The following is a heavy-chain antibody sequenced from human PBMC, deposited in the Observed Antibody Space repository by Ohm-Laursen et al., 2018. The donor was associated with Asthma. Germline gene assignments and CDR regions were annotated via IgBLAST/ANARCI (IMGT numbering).Heavy chain of an antibody. V-gene: IGHV4-30-4*01. CDR3: AREVTIFSYFDY. D-gene: IGHD4-17*01. CDR1: GGSISSGDYY. Sequence: SQTLSLTCTVSGGSISSGDYYWSWIRQPPGKGLEWIGYIYYSGSTYYNPSLKSRVTISVDTSKNQFSLKLSSVTAADTAVYYCAREVTIFSYFDYWGQGTLVTVSS. CDR2: IYYSGST. J-gene: IGHJ4*02.